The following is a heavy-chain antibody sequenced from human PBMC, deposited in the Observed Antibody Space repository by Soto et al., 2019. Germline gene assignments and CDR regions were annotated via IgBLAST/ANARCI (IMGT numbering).Heavy chain of an antibody. CDR1: GYTFTSYY. D-gene: IGHD6-13*01. V-gene: IGHV1-46*01. J-gene: IGHJ6*02. CDR3: ASSPAYGSSWYGIPPDLSHGMDV. CDR2: INPRGGIT. Sequence: AASVKVSFKASGYTFTSYYIHWVRQAPGQGLEWMGIINPRGGITTYAQKFQGRLTMTGDTSTSTVYMELSSLTSEDTAMYHCASSPAYGSSWYGIPPDLSHGMDVWGQGTTVTVSS.